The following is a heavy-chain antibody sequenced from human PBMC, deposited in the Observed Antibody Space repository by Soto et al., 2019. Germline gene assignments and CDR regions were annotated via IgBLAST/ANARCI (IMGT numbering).Heavy chain of an antibody. V-gene: IGHV4-39*01. CDR1: GGSISSSSYY. CDR2: IYYSGST. D-gene: IGHD3-22*01. CDR3: ARSSPHSGYYAPCDY. J-gene: IGHJ4*02. Sequence: QLQLQESGPGLVKPSETLSLTCTVSGGSISSSSYYWGWIRQPPGKGLEWIGSIYYSGSTYYNPSLKSRVTISVDTSKNQFSLKRSSVTAADTAVYYCARSSPHSGYYAPCDYWGQGTLVTVSS.